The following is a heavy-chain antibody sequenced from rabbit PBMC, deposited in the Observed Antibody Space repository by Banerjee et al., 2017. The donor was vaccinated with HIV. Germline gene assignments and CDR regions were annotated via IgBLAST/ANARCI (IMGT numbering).Heavy chain of an antibody. D-gene: IGHD1-1*01. CDR1: GFSFSSTYY. CDR3: ARDGGYASDVFQNL. V-gene: IGHV1S45*01. CDR2: IYTVHRST. J-gene: IGHJ4*01. Sequence: QEQLVESGGGLVQPEGSLTLTCTASGFSFSSTYYMCWVRQAPGKGLEWIACIYTVHRSTYYASWAKGRFTISETSSTTVTLQMTSLTAADTATYFCARDGGYASDVFQNLWGPGTLAPS.